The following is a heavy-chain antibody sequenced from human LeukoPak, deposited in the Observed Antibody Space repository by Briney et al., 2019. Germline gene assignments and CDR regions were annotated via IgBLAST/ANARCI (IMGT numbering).Heavy chain of an antibody. CDR3: ARIEGGYYGSGSYHGDY. D-gene: IGHD3-10*01. J-gene: IGHJ4*02. V-gene: IGHV4-59*01. Sequence: SETLSLTCTVSGGSISSYYWSWIRQPPGKGLEWIGYIYYSGSTNYNPSLKSRVTISVDTSKNQFSLKLSSVTAADTAVYYCARIEGGYYGSGSYHGDYWGQGTLVTVSS. CDR2: IYYSGST. CDR1: GGSISSYY.